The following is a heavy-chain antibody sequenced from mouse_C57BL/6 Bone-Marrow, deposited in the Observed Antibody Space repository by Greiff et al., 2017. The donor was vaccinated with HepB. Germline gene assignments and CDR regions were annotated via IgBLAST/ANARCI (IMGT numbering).Heavy chain of an antibody. J-gene: IGHJ2*01. CDR3: ASQGICYGSSYFDY. CDR1: GYAFSSYW. CDR2: IYPGDGDT. D-gene: IGHD1-1*01. Sequence: QVQLQQSGAELVKPGASVKISCKASGYAFSSYWMNWVKQRPGKGLVWIGQIYPGDGDTNYNGKFKGKATLTADKSSSTAYMQLSSLTSEDSAVYFCASQGICYGSSYFDYWGQGTTLTVSS. V-gene: IGHV1-80*01.